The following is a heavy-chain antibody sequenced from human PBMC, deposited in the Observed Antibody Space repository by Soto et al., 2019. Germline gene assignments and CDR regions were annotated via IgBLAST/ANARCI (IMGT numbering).Heavy chain of an antibody. Sequence: PGGSLSLSCAASGFTFSDAWMSWVRQAPGKGLDWVGRIKSKSDGGTTEYAAPVRGRFTISRDDSKNTLYLQMNSLKTEDTAVYYCTTDLWRIAVVVGSTGYFNPWGQGTPVTV. J-gene: IGHJ5*02. CDR3: TTDLWRIAVVVGSTGYFNP. D-gene: IGHD2-15*01. V-gene: IGHV3-15*01. CDR1: GFTFSDAW. CDR2: IKSKSDGGTT.